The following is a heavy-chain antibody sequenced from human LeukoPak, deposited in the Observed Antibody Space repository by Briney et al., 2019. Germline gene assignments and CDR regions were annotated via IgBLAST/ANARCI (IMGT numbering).Heavy chain of an antibody. D-gene: IGHD1-26*01. CDR2: IKSKTDGGTT. CDR1: GFTFSNAW. J-gene: IGHJ1*01. V-gene: IGHV3-15*01. Sequence: PGGSLRLSCADSGFTFSNAWMNWVRQAPGKGLEWVGRIKSKTDGGTTDYAAPVKGGFTISRDDSKSTLYLQMNNLRTEDTAVYYCTSTGASDGNYEYFQHWGQGTLVTVSS. CDR3: TSTGASDGNYEYFQH.